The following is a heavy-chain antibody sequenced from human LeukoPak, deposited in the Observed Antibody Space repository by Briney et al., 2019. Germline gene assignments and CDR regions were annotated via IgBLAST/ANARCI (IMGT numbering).Heavy chain of an antibody. CDR1: GFTFSSYG. V-gene: IGHV3-33*01. CDR3: ARDRPFSGYDLAYYYYGMDV. Sequence: PGGSLRLSCAASGFTFSSYGMHWVRQAPGKGLEWVAVIWYDGSNKYYADSVKGRFTISRDNSKNTLYLQMNSLRAEDTAVYYCARDRPFSGYDLAYYYYGMDVWGQGTTVTVSS. J-gene: IGHJ6*02. CDR2: IWYDGSNK. D-gene: IGHD5-12*01.